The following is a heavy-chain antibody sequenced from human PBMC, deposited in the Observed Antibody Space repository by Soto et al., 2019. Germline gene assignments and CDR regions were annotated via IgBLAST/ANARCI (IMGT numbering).Heavy chain of an antibody. J-gene: IGHJ6*02. CDR1: GLTFSDYY. D-gene: IGHD6-13*01. Sequence: QGQLVESGGGLVKPGGSLRLSCAASGLTFSDYYMSWIRQAPGGGLEWVSYISGSSTYADYADSVKGRFTLSRDNARNSLYLQLDRTTAADTAVYYCAREATGNGMDVWGQGTTVTVSS. V-gene: IGHV3-11*06. CDR2: ISGSSTYA. CDR3: AREATGNGMDV.